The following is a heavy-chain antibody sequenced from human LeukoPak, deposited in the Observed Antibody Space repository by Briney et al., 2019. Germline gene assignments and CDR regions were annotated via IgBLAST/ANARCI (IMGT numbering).Heavy chain of an antibody. CDR3: ARGRRGSSGPWSWYLDL. Sequence: GASVKVSCKASGFTLTNFDINWVRQPTGQGLEWKGCMNSNTGNTGYGQEFQGRVTMTRDTSIGTAYMELTNLRSEDTAVYYCARGRRGSSGPWSWYLDLWGRGTLVTASS. CDR2: MNSNTGNT. V-gene: IGHV1-8*01. J-gene: IGHJ2*01. D-gene: IGHD3-22*01. CDR1: GFTLTNFD.